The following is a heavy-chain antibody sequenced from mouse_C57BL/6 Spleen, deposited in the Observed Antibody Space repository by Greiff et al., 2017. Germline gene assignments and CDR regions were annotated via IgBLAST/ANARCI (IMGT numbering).Heavy chain of an antibody. CDR2: IDPSDSYT. Sequence: QVQLQQPGAELVMPGASVKLSCKASGYTFTSYWMHWVKQRPGQGLEWIGEIDPSDSYTNYNQKFKGKSTLTVDKSSSTAYMQLSSLTSEDSAVYYCARGGDITTVGNFDYWGQGTTLTVSS. J-gene: IGHJ2*01. CDR1: GYTFTSYW. V-gene: IGHV1-69*01. CDR3: ARGGDITTVGNFDY. D-gene: IGHD1-1*01.